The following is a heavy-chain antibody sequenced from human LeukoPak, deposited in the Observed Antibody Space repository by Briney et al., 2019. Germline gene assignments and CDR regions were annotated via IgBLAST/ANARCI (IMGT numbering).Heavy chain of an antibody. Sequence: GRSLRLSCAASGFTFSSYSMNWVRQAPGKGLEWVSSISSSSSYIYYADSVKGRFTISRDNAKNSLYLQMNSLRAEDTAVFYCARDDYSGSGTYYKQLDYWGQGTLVTVSS. CDR2: ISSSSSYI. CDR3: ARDDYSGSGTYYKQLDY. D-gene: IGHD3-10*01. CDR1: GFTFSSYS. V-gene: IGHV3-21*01. J-gene: IGHJ4*02.